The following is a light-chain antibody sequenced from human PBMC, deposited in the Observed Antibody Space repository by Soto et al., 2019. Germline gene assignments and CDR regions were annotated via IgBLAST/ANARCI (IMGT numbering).Light chain of an antibody. CDR2: KAS. CDR3: LQDNVYPLT. J-gene: IGKJ4*01. V-gene: IGKV1-5*03. CDR1: QTINRW. Sequence: DIQMTQSPSTLSASVGDTVTITCRASQTINRWLAWYQQKPGKAPNLLIHKASSLEGGVPSRFSGSASGTEFTLTISSLQPDDFAAYFCLQDNVYPLTFGGGPKVEV.